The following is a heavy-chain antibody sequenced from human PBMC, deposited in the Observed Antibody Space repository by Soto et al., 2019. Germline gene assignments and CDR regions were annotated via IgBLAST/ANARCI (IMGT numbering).Heavy chain of an antibody. V-gene: IGHV4-39*01. D-gene: IGHD3-22*01. Sequence: SETLSLTCTVSGGSISSSSYYWGWIRQPPGKGLEWIGSIYYSGSTYYNPSLKSRVTISVDTSKDQFSLKLSSVTAADTAVYYCARRSYYDSSGYPVYYYYYGMDVWGQGTTVTVSS. CDR2: IYYSGST. J-gene: IGHJ6*02. CDR3: ARRSYYDSSGYPVYYYYYGMDV. CDR1: GGSISSSSYY.